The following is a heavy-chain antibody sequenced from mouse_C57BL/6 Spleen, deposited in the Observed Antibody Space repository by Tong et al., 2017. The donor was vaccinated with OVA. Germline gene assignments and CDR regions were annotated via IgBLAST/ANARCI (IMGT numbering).Heavy chain of an antibody. CDR3: ARHEKYGNYWYFDV. J-gene: IGHJ1*01. CDR2: INSDGGST. V-gene: IGHV5-2*01. Sequence: EVQLQESGGGLVQPGGSLKLSCAASGFTFSSYDMSWVRKTPEKRLELVAAINSDGGSTYYPDTMERRFIISRDNTKKTLYLQMSSLRSEDTALYYCARHEKYGNYWYFDVWGAGTTVTVSS. CDR1: GFTFSSYD. D-gene: IGHD2-10*02.